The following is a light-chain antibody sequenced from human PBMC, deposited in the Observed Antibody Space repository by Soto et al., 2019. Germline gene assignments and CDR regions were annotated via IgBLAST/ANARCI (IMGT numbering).Light chain of an antibody. J-gene: IGLJ2*01. CDR3: QSYGSSLSGRRVV. Sequence: QSVLTQPPSVSGAPGQRVTISCTGSSSNIGAGYDVHWYQQLPGTAPKLLIYGNSNRPSGVPDRFSGSKSGTSASLAITGLQAEDEADYYCQSYGSSLSGRRVVFGGGTKLTVL. CDR1: SSNIGAGYD. CDR2: GNS. V-gene: IGLV1-40*01.